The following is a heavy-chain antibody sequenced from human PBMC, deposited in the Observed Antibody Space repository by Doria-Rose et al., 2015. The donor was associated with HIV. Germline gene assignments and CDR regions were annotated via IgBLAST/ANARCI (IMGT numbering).Heavy chain of an antibody. D-gene: IGHD2-2*01. CDR3: ARDLGYCSSASCKAVEY. J-gene: IGHJ4*01. V-gene: IGHV1-2*06. Sequence: VQSGAEAKKPGASVKVSCKASGYSITGYYMHWVRQAPGQGLEWMGRISPHSGGTNYAQKFQSRVTMTRDTSSSTAYMELSRLRSDDTAVYYCARDLGYCSSASCKAVEYWGHGTLVTVSS. CDR2: ISPHSGGT. CDR1: GYSITGYY.